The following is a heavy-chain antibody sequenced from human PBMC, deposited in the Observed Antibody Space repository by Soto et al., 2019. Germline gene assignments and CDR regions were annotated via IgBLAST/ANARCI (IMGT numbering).Heavy chain of an antibody. CDR1: GFNFRSYA. CDR3: AKGRGSSWTIDY. J-gene: IGHJ4*01. Sequence: DVELSESGGGLVQPGGSLRLSCAASGFNFRSYAMSWVRRAPGKGLEWVSAISGSGGTSYFADSVRGRFTISRDNSKNTLYLQPSSLRGEDTAEYFCAKGRGSSWTIDYWGHGTLVTVSS. V-gene: IGHV3-23*01. CDR2: ISGSGGTS. D-gene: IGHD6-13*01.